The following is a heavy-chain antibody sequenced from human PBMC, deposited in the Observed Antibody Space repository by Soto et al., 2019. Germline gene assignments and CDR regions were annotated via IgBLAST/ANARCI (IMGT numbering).Heavy chain of an antibody. CDR1: GYSFISYW. CDR2: IYSGDSDT. D-gene: IGHD1-26*01. J-gene: IGHJ4*02. CDR3: EIPMGSGSYFFDF. Sequence: PGESLKISCKASGYSFISYWIAWVRQMPGKGLEWMGIIYSGDSDTRYSPSFEGHVTISADKSTSTAYLHWSSLKASDTAMYYCEIPMGSGSYFFDFWGKGTLVTVSS. V-gene: IGHV5-51*01.